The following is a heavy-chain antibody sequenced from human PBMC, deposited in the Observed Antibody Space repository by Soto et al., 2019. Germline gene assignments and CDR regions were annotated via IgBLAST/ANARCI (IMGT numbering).Heavy chain of an antibody. J-gene: IGHJ4*02. Sequence: ASVKVSCKASGYTFTSYYMHWVRQAPGQGLEWLGIINPSGGSTSYAQKFQGRVTITADKSTSTAYMELSSLRSEDTAVYYCASQASVVPAARTAFDYWGQGTLVTVSS. V-gene: IGHV1-46*01. CDR2: INPSGGST. CDR3: ASQASVVPAARTAFDY. CDR1: GYTFTSYY. D-gene: IGHD2-2*01.